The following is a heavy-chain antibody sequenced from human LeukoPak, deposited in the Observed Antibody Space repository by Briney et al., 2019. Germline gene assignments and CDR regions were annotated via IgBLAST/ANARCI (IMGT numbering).Heavy chain of an antibody. J-gene: IGHJ1*01. D-gene: IGHD4-17*01. CDR2: ISGSGGST. Sequence: GGSLRLSCAASGFTFSSYAMSWVRQAPGKGLEWVSAISGSGGSTYYVDSVKGRFTISRDNSKNTLYLQMNSLRAEDTAIYYCAKKAEAFGDSVTQHWGQGTLVTVSS. CDR1: GFTFSSYA. V-gene: IGHV3-23*01. CDR3: AKKAEAFGDSVTQH.